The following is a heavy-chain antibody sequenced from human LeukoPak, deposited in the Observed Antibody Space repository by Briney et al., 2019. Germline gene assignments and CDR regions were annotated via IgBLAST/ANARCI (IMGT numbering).Heavy chain of an antibody. D-gene: IGHD3-10*02. CDR3: AELGITMIGGV. CDR2: ISSSGSTI. CDR1: GFIFSNYS. Sequence: GGSLRLSCAASGFIFSNYSMNWVRQAPGKGLEWVSYISSSGSTIYYADSVKGRFTISRDNAKNSLYLQMNSLRAEDTAVYYCAELGITMIGGVWGKGTTVTISS. V-gene: IGHV3-48*04. J-gene: IGHJ6*04.